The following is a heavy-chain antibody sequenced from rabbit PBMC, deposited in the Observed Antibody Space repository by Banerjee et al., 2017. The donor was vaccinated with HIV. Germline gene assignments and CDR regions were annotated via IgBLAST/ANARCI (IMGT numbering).Heavy chain of an antibody. J-gene: IGHJ4*01. CDR2: IDINSSGST. Sequence: QSLEESGGDLVKPGASLTLTCTASGFSFSSGYDVCWVRQAPGKGLEWIACIDINSSGSTYYATWAKGRFTISKTSSTTVTLQMTSLTAADTATYFCARASYAGYAGYGSGFNLWGPGTLVTVS. V-gene: IGHV1S40*01. CDR3: ARASYAGYAGYGSGFNL. CDR1: GFSFSSGYD. D-gene: IGHD7-1*01.